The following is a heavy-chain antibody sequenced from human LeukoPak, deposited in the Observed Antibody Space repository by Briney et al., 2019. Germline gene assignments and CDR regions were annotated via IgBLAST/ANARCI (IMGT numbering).Heavy chain of an antibody. CDR1: GFTFSSYD. J-gene: IGHJ4*02. D-gene: IGHD4-23*01. CDR3: AKEATVVTPLFDY. V-gene: IGHV3-30*18. Sequence: HSGGSLRLSCAASGFTFSSYDMHWVRQAPGKGLEWVALISYDGSDKHHADSVKGRFTISRDNSRNTLYLQMNSLRAEDTAVYYCAKEATVVTPLFDYWGQGTLVTVSS. CDR2: ISYDGSDK.